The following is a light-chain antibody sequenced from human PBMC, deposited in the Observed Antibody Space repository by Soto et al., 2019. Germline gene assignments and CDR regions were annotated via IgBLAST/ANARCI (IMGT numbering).Light chain of an antibody. J-gene: IGKJ5*01. CDR1: QSLGGSY. CDR2: DAS. V-gene: IGKV3-11*01. CDR3: QQRSNWPPKVT. Sequence: IVMTQSPATLSVSPGERATLSCRASQSLGGSYLAWYQQKPGQAPRLLIYDASNRATGIPARFSGSGSGTDFTLTISSLEPEDFAVYYCQQRSNWPPKVTFGQGTRLEI.